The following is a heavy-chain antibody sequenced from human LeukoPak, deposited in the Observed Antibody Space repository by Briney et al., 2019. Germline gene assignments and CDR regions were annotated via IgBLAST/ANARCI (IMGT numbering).Heavy chain of an antibody. D-gene: IGHD2-21*01. V-gene: IGHV3-73*01. CDR2: IRSKANSYAT. CDR3: PRGFQAFLAYGMDV. J-gene: IGHJ6*02. CDR1: GFTFSGSA. Sequence: GGSLRLSCAASGFTFSGSAMHWVRQASGKGLEWVGRIRSKANSYATAYAASVKGRFTISRDDSKNTAYLQMNSLKTEDTAVYSCPRGFQAFLAYGMDVWGQGTTVTVSS.